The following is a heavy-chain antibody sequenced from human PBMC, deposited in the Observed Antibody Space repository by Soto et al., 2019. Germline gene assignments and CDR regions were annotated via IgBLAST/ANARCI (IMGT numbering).Heavy chain of an antibody. J-gene: IGHJ3*02. CDR3: ARGAVITMIVVVTYAFDI. Sequence: QVQLVQSGAEVKKPGSSVKVSCKASGGTFSSYAISWVRQAPGQGLEWMGGIIPIFGTANYAQKFQGRVTITADESTSTAYMELSSLTSEDTAVYYCARGAVITMIVVVTYAFDIWGQGTMVTVSS. D-gene: IGHD3-22*01. CDR2: IIPIFGTA. V-gene: IGHV1-69*01. CDR1: GGTFSSYA.